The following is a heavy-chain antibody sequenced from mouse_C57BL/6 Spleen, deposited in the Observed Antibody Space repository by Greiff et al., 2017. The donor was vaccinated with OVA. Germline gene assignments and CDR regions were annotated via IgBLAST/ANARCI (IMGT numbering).Heavy chain of an antibody. J-gene: IGHJ1*03. V-gene: IGHV1-15*01. CDR1: GYTFTDYE. CDR2: IDPETGGT. D-gene: IGHD2-2*01. CDR3: TRQGVTTRYFDV. Sequence: VKLQESGAELVRPGASVTLSCKASGYTFTDYEMHWVKQTPVHGLEWIGAIDPETGGTAYNQKFKGKAILTADKSSSTAYMELRSLTSEDSAVYYCTRQGVTTRYFDVWGTGTTVTVSS.